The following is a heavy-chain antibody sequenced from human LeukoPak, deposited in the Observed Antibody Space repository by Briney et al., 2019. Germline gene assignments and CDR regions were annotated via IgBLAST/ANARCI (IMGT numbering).Heavy chain of an antibody. Sequence: SVKVSCKASGGTFSSYAISWVRQAPGQGLEWMGRIIPIFGTANYAQKFQGRVTITRNTSISTAYMELSSLRSEDTAVYYCARAVRGIAARLHYYYMDVWGKGTTVTVSS. J-gene: IGHJ6*03. CDR2: IIPIFGTA. CDR1: GGTFSSYA. V-gene: IGHV1-69*05. CDR3: ARAVRGIAARLHYYYMDV. D-gene: IGHD6-6*01.